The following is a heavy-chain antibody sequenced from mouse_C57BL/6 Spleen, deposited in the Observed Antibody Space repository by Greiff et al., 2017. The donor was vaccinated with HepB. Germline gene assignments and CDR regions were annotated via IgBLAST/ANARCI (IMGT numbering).Heavy chain of an antibody. CDR2: ISTYYGDA. V-gene: IGHV1-67*01. Sequence: VKLVESGPELVRPGVSVKISCKGSGYTFTDYAMHWVKQSHAKSLEWIGVISTYYGDASYNQKFKDKATMTVDKSSSTAYMELARLTSEDSAVYYCARKITTVVAVDYWGQGTTLTVSS. J-gene: IGHJ2*01. CDR1: GYTFTDYA. CDR3: ARKITTVVAVDY. D-gene: IGHD1-1*01.